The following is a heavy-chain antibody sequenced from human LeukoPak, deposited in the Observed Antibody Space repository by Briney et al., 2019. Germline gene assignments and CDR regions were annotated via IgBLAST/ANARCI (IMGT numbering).Heavy chain of an antibody. Sequence: SETLSLTCTVSGFSISSGYYWGWIRQPPGKGLEWIGSIYHGGSTYYNPSLKSRLTISGDTSKNQFSLKLSSVTAADTAVYYCARGWSGSYYSLYYFDYWGQGTLVTVSS. CDR3: ARGWSGSYYSLYYFDY. CDR1: GFSISSGYY. D-gene: IGHD1-26*01. V-gene: IGHV4-38-2*02. CDR2: IYHGGST. J-gene: IGHJ4*02.